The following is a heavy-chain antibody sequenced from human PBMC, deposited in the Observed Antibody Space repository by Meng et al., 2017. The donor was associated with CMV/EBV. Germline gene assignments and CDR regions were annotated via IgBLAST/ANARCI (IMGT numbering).Heavy chain of an antibody. Sequence: LRLSCGVYGGSLSGYYWNWIRQPPGKGLEWIGEINHNGGANYNPSLKSRVTISVDTSKNQFSLKLTSVTAADTAVYYCTRAASGWFPFDSWGQGILVTVSS. CDR2: INHNGGA. J-gene: IGHJ4*02. CDR1: GGSLSGYY. V-gene: IGHV4-34*01. D-gene: IGHD6-19*01. CDR3: TRAASGWFPFDS.